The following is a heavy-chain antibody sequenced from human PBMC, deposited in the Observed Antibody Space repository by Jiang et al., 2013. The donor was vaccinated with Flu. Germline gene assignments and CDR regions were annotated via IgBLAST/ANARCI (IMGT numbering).Heavy chain of an antibody. D-gene: IGHD3-10*01. CDR3: ARTESTNDPIWFGEFDAFDI. J-gene: IGHJ3*02. V-gene: IGHV4-38-2*01. CDR1: GYSISSAYY. Sequence: GLVKPSETLSLTCAVSGYSISSAYYWGWIRQPPGKGLEWIGSIYYSGSTYYNPSLKSRVTISVDTSKNQFSLKLSSVTAADTAVYYCARTESTNDPIWFGEFDAFDIWGQGTMVTVSS. CDR2: IYYSGST.